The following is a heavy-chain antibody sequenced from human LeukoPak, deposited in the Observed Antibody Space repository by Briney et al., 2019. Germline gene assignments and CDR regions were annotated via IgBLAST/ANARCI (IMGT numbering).Heavy chain of an antibody. Sequence: GGALRLSCAAPGFTFSDYYISWIRPAPGKGLEWVSYISTSGSIIYHADSVKGRFTISRDNAKNSLYLQMNSLRVEDTAVYYCARAGLANAFDIWGQGTMVTVSS. CDR3: ARAGLANAFDI. V-gene: IGHV3-11*01. CDR1: GFTFSDYY. CDR2: ISTSGSII. J-gene: IGHJ3*02.